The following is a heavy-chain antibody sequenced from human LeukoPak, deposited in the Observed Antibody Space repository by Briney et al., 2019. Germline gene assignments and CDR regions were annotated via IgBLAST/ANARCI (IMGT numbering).Heavy chain of an antibody. J-gene: IGHJ4*02. CDR1: GYTFTDYY. CDR3: ARGGPYYDSSRANDLNY. D-gene: IGHD3-22*01. CDR2: ISPNSGGT. V-gene: IGHV1-2*04. Sequence: ASVTVSCKASGYTFTDYYMQWVRQAPGQGLEWMGWISPNSGGTHYVQRFQGWVTMTRDTSISTAYMELSRLTSDDTAVYYCARGGPYYDSSRANDLNYWGQGTLVTVSS.